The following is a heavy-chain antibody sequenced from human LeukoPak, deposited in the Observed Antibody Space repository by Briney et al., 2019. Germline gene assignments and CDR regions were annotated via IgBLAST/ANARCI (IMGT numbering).Heavy chain of an antibody. Sequence: ASVKVSCKASGYTFSGYYIHWVRQAPGQGLEWMGWINPNTGGTNFAQNFQGRVTMTTVTSISTAYMELSRLRSDDTAVYYCARVGGWQLLDHSDWFDPWGQGTLVTVSS. CDR3: ARVGGWQLLDHSDWFDP. CDR1: GYTFSGYY. CDR2: INPNTGGT. J-gene: IGHJ5*02. V-gene: IGHV1-2*02. D-gene: IGHD1-26*01.